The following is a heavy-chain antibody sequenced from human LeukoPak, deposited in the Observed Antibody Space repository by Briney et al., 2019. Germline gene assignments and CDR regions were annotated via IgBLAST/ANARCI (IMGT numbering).Heavy chain of an antibody. CDR2: IDPKSGGT. Sequence: ASVKVSCKASGYTFTAYYIHWARRTPGQGLEWMGWIDPKSGGTYYSQRFQGRVTLTRDTTMSTLYLELSTLRSDDTAIYYCARFPPRYSGSRDYWGQGTLITVSS. CDR1: GYTFTAYY. D-gene: IGHD1-26*01. J-gene: IGHJ4*02. V-gene: IGHV1-2*02. CDR3: ARFPPRYSGSRDY.